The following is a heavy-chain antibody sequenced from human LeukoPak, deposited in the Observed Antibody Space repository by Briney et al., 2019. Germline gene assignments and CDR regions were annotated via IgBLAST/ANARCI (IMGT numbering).Heavy chain of an antibody. CDR1: GGSISSGGYY. J-gene: IGHJ6*03. D-gene: IGHD1-26*01. CDR3: AVEWGADRNYYYCYYMDV. V-gene: IGHV4-31*03. CDR2: IYYSVST. Sequence: SETLSLTCTVSGGSISSGGYYWSWIRQHPGKGLEWNGYIYYSVSTYYNPSRKSRVTISLDTSKNQFSLNLTSVSAADTAVYYWAVEWGADRNYYYCYYMDVWGKGTTVTVSS.